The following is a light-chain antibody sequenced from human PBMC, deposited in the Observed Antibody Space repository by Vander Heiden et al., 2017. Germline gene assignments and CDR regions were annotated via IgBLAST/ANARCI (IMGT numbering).Light chain of an antibody. CDR3: QQSYDTPLT. J-gene: IGKJ3*01. CDR1: QTISSY. CDR2: TAS. V-gene: IGKV1-39*01. Sequence: DIQMTQSPSSLSASVGDRVTITCRARQTISSYLNWYQQKPGIAPKLLIYTASNLQSGVPSRFSGSGSGTDFTLTISSLQPEDFTTYYCQQSYDTPLTFGPGTKVDIK.